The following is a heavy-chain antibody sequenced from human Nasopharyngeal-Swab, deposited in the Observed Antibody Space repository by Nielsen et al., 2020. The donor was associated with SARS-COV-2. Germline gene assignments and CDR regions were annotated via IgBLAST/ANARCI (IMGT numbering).Heavy chain of an antibody. V-gene: IGHV3-23*01. CDR3: ASAPSIAVAAGYGMDV. J-gene: IGHJ6*02. Sequence: GESLKISCADTGFTFSYYAMNWVRQAPGKGLEWVSGISDGGGSTSYADSAKGRFTISRDNSKNTLYLQMNSLRAEDTAVYYCASAPSIAVAAGYGMDVWGQGTTVTVSS. D-gene: IGHD6-19*01. CDR2: ISDGGGST. CDR1: GFTFSYYA.